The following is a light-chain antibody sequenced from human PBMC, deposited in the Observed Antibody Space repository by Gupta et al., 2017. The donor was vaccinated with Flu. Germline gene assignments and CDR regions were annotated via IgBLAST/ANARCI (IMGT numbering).Light chain of an antibody. J-gene: IGLJ1*01. Sequence: SSDIGKYNRVSWYQQPPGTAPKLMIYEVSNRPSGVPDRFSGSKSGNTASLTISGLQAEDEADYYCSSYTSSYTYVFGTGTKLTVL. V-gene: IGLV2-18*02. CDR2: EVS. CDR3: SSYTSSYTYV. CDR1: SSDIGKYNR.